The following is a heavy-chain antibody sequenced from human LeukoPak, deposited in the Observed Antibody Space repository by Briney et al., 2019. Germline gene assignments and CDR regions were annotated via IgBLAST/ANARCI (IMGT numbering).Heavy chain of an antibody. J-gene: IGHJ4*02. D-gene: IGHD3-16*02. V-gene: IGHV3-11*01. Sequence: GGSLRLSCAASGFTFSDYYMSWIRQAPGKGLEWVSYISSSGSTIYYADSVKGRFTISRDNAKNSLYLQMNSLRAEDTAVYYCAREYDHVWGSYRGGFDYWGQGTLVTVSS. CDR1: GFTFSDYY. CDR2: ISSSGSTI. CDR3: AREYDHVWGSYRGGFDY.